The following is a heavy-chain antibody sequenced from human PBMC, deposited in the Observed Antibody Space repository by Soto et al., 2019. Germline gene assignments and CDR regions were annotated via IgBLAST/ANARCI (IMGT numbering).Heavy chain of an antibody. CDR1: GGSVSSGSYY. CDR2: IYYSGST. Sequence: SETLSLTCTVSGGSVSSGSYYWIWIRQPPGKGLEWIGYIYYSGSTNYNPSLKSRVTISVDTSKNQFSLKLSSVTAADTAVYYCARDIGTYYDFWSGYYGHDPRTRSYYYGMDVWGQGTTVAVSS. CDR3: ARDIGTYYDFWSGYYGHDPRTRSYYYGMDV. V-gene: IGHV4-61*01. D-gene: IGHD3-3*01. J-gene: IGHJ6*01.